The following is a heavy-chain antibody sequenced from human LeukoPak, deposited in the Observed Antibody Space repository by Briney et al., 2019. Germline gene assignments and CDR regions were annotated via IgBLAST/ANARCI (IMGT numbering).Heavy chain of an antibody. CDR3: VRDGGVSGYDLLDY. CDR2: INQDGSKE. D-gene: IGHD5-12*01. Sequence: GGSLRLSCAASGFTFSNYLMTWVRQAPGKGLEWVAHINQDGSKEYYMDSVKARFTISRDNAKNSLSLQMNSLRAEDTAVYYCVRDGGVSGYDLLDYWGQGTLVTVSS. J-gene: IGHJ4*02. V-gene: IGHV3-7*01. CDR1: GFTFSNYL.